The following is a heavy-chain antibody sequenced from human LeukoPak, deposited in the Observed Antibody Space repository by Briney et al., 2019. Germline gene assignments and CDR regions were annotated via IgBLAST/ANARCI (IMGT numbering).Heavy chain of an antibody. V-gene: IGHV4-61*01. CDR2: ISYSGNT. CDR3: ARFRGSCGFDY. J-gene: IGHJ4*02. Sequence: SETLSLTCTVSGASVSSGSYYWSWIRQPPGKGLEWIGFISYSGNTNYNPSLKSRATISVDTSKNQFSLKLSSVTAADTAVYYCARFRGSCGFDYWGQGTLVTVSS. CDR1: GASVSSGSYY. D-gene: IGHD2-2*01.